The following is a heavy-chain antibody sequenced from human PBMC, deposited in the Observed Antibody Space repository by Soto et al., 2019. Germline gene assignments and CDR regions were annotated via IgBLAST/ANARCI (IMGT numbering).Heavy chain of an antibody. CDR3: ARGGQWLPNPFDY. J-gene: IGHJ4*02. V-gene: IGHV4-34*01. Sequence: SETLSLTCAVYGGSFSGYYWSWIRQPPGKGLEWIGEINHSGSTNYNPSLKSRVTISVDTSKNQFSLKLSSVTAADTAVYYCARGGQWLPNPFDYWGQGTLVTVSS. CDR1: GGSFSGYY. CDR2: INHSGST. D-gene: IGHD6-19*01.